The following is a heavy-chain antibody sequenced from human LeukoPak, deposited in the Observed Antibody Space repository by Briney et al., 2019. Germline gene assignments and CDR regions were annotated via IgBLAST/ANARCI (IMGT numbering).Heavy chain of an antibody. J-gene: IGHJ4*02. D-gene: IGHD5-18*01. V-gene: IGHV3-33*01. CDR3: ARDGGGYSYGHFDY. CDR2: IWYDGSNK. CDR1: GFTFSSYG. Sequence: GRSLILSCAASGFTFSSYGMHWVRQAPGKGLEWVAVIWYDGSNKYYADSVKGRFTISRDNSKNTLYLQMNSLRAEDTAVYYCARDGGGYSYGHFDYWGQGTLVTVSS.